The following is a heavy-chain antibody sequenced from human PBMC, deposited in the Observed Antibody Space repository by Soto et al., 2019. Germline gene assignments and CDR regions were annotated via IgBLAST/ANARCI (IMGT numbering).Heavy chain of an antibody. Sequence: PGGSLRLSCAASGFSFSNFGIHWVRQAPGQGLEWVSVITHGGSKKSYADSVKGRFTISRDNSRNTVFLQMSSLRPEDTAVYYCVKGRRDTETTYYTSFDYWGQGTLVTVSS. D-gene: IGHD3-3*01. CDR1: GFSFSNFG. CDR3: VKGRRDTETTYYTSFDY. CDR2: ITHGGSKK. V-gene: IGHV3-30*18. J-gene: IGHJ4*02.